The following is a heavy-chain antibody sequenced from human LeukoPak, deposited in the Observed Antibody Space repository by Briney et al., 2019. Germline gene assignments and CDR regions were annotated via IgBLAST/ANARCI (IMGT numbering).Heavy chain of an antibody. V-gene: IGHV3-23*01. CDR2: ISGSGGST. Sequence: GGSLRLSCAASGFTFSSYAMSWVRQAPGKGLEWVSGISGSGGSTYYADPVKGRFTFSRNNSKNRSHLNRNRLKAEAPAVYYCAKVIRFLEWLXGPXXXWGQGTLVTVSS. D-gene: IGHD3-3*01. CDR3: AKVIRFLEWLXGPXXX. J-gene: IGHJ4*02. CDR1: GFTFSSYA.